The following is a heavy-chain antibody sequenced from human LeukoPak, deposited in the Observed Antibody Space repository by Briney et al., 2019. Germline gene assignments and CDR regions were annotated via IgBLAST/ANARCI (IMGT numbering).Heavy chain of an antibody. CDR1: GYTFTSYF. CDR3: ARVQVKTRGSYFRDDY. V-gene: IGHV1-18*04. D-gene: IGHD3-16*01. J-gene: IGHJ4*02. Sequence: ASVKVSFKASGYTFTSYFMHWVRQAPGQGLEWTGWISAYSGNTNYAQKLQGRVTMTTDTSTSTAYMELRSLRSDDTAVYYCARVQVKTRGSYFRDDYWGQGTLVTVSS. CDR2: ISAYSGNT.